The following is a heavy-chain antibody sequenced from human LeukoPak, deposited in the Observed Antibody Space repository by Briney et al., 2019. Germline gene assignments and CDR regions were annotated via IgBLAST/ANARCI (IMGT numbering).Heavy chain of an antibody. J-gene: IGHJ5*02. CDR3: ARDGAGGDSSGHFMRSNWFDP. D-gene: IGHD3-22*01. V-gene: IGHV4-61*02. CDR2: IYTSGST. CDR1: GGSISSGSYY. Sequence: SETLSLTCTVSGGSISSGSYYWSWIRQPAGKGLEWIGRIYTSGSTNYNPSLKSRVTISVDTSKNQFSLKLSSVTAADTAVYYCARDGAGGDSSGHFMRSNWFDPWGQGTLVTVSS.